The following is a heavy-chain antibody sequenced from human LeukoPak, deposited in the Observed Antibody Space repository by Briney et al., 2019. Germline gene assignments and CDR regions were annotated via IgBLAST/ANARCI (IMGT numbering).Heavy chain of an antibody. D-gene: IGHD3-3*01. V-gene: IGHV3-33*01. J-gene: IGHJ4*02. CDR2: IWYDGSNK. CDR3: ARAVTIFGALDY. Sequence: GGSLRLSCAASGFTFSSYGMHWVRQAPGKGLEWVAVIWYDGSNKYYAVSVKGRFTISRDNSKNTLYLQMNSLRAEDTAVYYCARAVTIFGALDYWGQGTLVTVSS. CDR1: GFTFSSYG.